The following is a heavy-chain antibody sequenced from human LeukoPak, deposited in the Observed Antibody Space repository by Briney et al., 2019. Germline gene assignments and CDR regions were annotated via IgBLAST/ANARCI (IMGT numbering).Heavy chain of an antibody. Sequence: GGSLRLSCAASGFTFNTYTMAWVRQAPGKGLEWISSISGSGYSTFYADSVKGRFTISRDNSKKTVHLQMDKLRAEDTAIYYCATDSSSWNIFDNWGQGTLVTVSS. CDR1: GFTFNTYT. CDR3: ATDSSSWNIFDN. D-gene: IGHD6-13*01. J-gene: IGHJ5*02. CDR2: ISGSGYST. V-gene: IGHV3-23*01.